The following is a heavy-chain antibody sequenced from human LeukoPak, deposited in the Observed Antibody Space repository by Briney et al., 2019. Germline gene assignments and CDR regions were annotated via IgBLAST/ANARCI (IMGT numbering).Heavy chain of an antibody. CDR1: GYTFTGYY. Sequence: GASVKVSCKASGYTFTGYYMHWVRQAPGQGLEWMGWINPNSGGTNYAQKFQGWVTMTRDTSISTAYMELRRPRSDDTAVYYCARDLSVAVAGMGDWFDPWGQGTLVTVSS. CDR3: ARDLSVAVAGMGDWFDP. J-gene: IGHJ5*02. CDR2: INPNSGGT. D-gene: IGHD6-19*01. V-gene: IGHV1-2*04.